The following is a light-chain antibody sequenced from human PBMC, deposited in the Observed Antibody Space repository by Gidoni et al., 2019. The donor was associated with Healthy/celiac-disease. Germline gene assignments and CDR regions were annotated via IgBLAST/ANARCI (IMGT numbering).Light chain of an antibody. CDR3: QQRSNWPPYT. CDR1: QSVSSY. CDR2: DAS. V-gene: IGKV3-11*01. Sequence: EIELTQSPATLSLSPGERATLSCRASQSVSSYVAWYQQKPGQAPRLLIYDASNRATGIPARFSGSGSGTDFTLTISSLEPEDFAVYYCQQRSNWPPYTFGQGTKLEIK. J-gene: IGKJ2*01.